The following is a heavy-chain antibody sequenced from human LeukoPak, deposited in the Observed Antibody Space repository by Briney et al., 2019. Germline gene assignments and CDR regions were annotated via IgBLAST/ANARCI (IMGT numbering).Heavy chain of an antibody. D-gene: IGHD6-19*01. J-gene: IGHJ4*02. CDR3: ARGEYGSAWPNIDY. V-gene: IGHV3-74*01. CDR1: GFTFSSYW. Sequence: GGSLRLSCAASGFTFSSYWMHWVRQAPGKGLVWVSRINTDGSSTTYADSVKGRFTFSRDNAKNTLILQMNSLRTEDTAVYYCARGEYGSAWPNIDYWGKGTLVTVSS. CDR2: INTDGSST.